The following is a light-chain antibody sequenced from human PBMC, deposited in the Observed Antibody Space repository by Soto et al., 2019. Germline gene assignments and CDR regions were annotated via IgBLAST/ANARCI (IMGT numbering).Light chain of an antibody. CDR2: GAS. Sequence: EIVLTQSPATLSLSPGERATLSCRASQSVSSSFLAWYQQKPGQAPRLLIYGASSRATGIPDRFSGSGSGTDFTLTISGLEPEDFAVYYCQQYDSSPWTFGQGTRVEIK. CDR1: QSVSSSF. V-gene: IGKV3-20*01. J-gene: IGKJ1*01. CDR3: QQYDSSPWT.